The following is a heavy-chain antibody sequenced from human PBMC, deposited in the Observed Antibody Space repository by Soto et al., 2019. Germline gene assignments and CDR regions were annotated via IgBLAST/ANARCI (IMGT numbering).Heavy chain of an antibody. CDR1: GFTFSSYS. Sequence: LRLSCAASGFTFSSYSMNWVRQAPGKGLEWVSYISSSSSTIYYADSVKGRFTISRDNAKNSLYLQMNSLRDEDTAVYYCARVTYDFWSGYYPLGMDVWGQGTTVTVSS. V-gene: IGHV3-48*02. CDR3: ARVTYDFWSGYYPLGMDV. D-gene: IGHD3-3*01. J-gene: IGHJ6*02. CDR2: ISSSSSTI.